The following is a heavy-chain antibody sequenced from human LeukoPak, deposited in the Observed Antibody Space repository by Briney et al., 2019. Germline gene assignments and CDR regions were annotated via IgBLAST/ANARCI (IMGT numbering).Heavy chain of an antibody. D-gene: IGHD3-22*01. CDR3: ARLARYYDSSGTVDY. CDR2: IYYSGST. Sequence: SETLSLTCTVSGGSISSYYWSWIRQPPGKGLEWIGSIYYSGSTYYNPSLKSRVTISVDTSKNQFSLKLSSVTAADTAVYYCARLARYYDSSGTVDYWGQGTLVTVSS. CDR1: GGSISSYY. J-gene: IGHJ4*02. V-gene: IGHV4-59*05.